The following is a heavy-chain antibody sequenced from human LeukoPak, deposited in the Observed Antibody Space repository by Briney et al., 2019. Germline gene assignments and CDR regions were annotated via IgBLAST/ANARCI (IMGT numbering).Heavy chain of an antibody. D-gene: IGHD1-26*01. CDR3: ARAHSGSYLSWVGYYYMDV. Sequence: SVKVSCKASGGTFSSYAISWVRQAPGQGLEWMGGIIPIFGTANYAQKFQGRVTITADESTSTAYMELSSLRSEDTAVYYCARAHSGSYLSWVGYYYMDVWGKGTTVTISS. CDR1: GGTFSSYA. J-gene: IGHJ6*03. V-gene: IGHV1-69*01. CDR2: IIPIFGTA.